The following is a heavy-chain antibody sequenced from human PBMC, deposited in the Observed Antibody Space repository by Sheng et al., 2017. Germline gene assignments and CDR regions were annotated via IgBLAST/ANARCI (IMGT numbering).Heavy chain of an antibody. CDR1: GGSISSSSYY. D-gene: IGHD3-9*01. Sequence: QLQLQESGPGLVKPSETLSLTCTVSGGSISSSSYYWGWIRQPPGKGLEWIGSIYYSGSTYYNPSLKSRVTISVDTSKNQFSLKLSSVTAADTAVYYCAGPGLVIRLGAFDIWGQGTMVTVSS. V-gene: IGHV4-39*07. CDR2: IYYSGST. CDR3: AGPGLVIRLGAFDI. J-gene: IGHJ3*02.